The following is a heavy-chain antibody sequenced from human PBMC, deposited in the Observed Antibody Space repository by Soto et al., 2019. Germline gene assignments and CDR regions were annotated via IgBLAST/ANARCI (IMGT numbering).Heavy chain of an antibody. Sequence: SETLSLTCTVSGGSISSGGYYWSWIRQHPGKGLEWIGYIFYSGSTYYNPSLQSRVTISIETSQNKISLELSSVTPADTAVYYCARGGSNDWQVAFEIWGQGTMVAVSS. J-gene: IGHJ3*02. CDR1: GGSISSGGYY. D-gene: IGHD3-9*01. CDR2: IFYSGST. CDR3: ARGGSNDWQVAFEI. V-gene: IGHV4-31*03.